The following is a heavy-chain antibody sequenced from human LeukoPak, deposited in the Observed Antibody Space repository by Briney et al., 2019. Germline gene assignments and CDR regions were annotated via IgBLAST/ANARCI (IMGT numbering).Heavy chain of an antibody. CDR2: INHSGST. J-gene: IGHJ3*02. Sequence: SETLSLTCAVYGGSFSGYYWSWIRQPPGKGLEWIGEINHSGSTNYNPSLKSRVTISLDTSKTQFSLKLTSVTSADTAVYFCARYVPDYGDYSGGFDIWGQGTMVTVSS. V-gene: IGHV4-34*01. D-gene: IGHD4-17*01. CDR3: ARYVPDYGDYSGGFDI. CDR1: GGSFSGYY.